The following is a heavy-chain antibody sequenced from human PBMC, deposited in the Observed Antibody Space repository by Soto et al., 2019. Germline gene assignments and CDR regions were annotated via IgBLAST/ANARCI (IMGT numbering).Heavy chain of an antibody. V-gene: IGHV1-46*01. D-gene: IGHD3-22*01. J-gene: IGHJ4*02. CDR2: INPSGGST. CDR1: GYTFTSYY. CDR3: ARANKYYYDSSGYYAGYYFDY. Sequence: ASVKVSCKASGYTFTSYYMHWVRQAPGQGLDWMGIINPSGGSTNYAQKFQGRVTMTRDTSTSTVYMELSSLRSEDTAVYYCARANKYYYDSSGYYAGYYFDYWGQGTLVTVSS.